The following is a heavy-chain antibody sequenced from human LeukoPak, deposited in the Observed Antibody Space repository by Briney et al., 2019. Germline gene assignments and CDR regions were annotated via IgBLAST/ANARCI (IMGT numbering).Heavy chain of an antibody. CDR2: FDPEDGET. CDR1: GYTLTQLS. CDR3: ATLSIAAAGSYYFDY. J-gene: IGHJ4*02. D-gene: IGHD6-13*01. V-gene: IGHV1-24*01. Sequence: ASVKVSCKVSGYTLTQLSVHWVRQAPGKGLEWMGGFDPEDGETIYAQKFQGRVTMTEDTSTDTAYMELSSLRSEGTAVYYCATLSIAAAGSYYFDYWGQGTLGTVSA.